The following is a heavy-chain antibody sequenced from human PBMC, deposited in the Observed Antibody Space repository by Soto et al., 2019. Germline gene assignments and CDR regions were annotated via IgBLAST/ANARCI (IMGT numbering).Heavy chain of an antibody. D-gene: IGHD3-10*01. CDR3: ANAPLDRFGEWPPEYYYMDV. CDR2: ISGSGGST. CDR1: GFTFSSYA. Sequence: GGSLRLSCAASGFTFSSYAMSWVRQAPGKGLEWVSAISGSGGSTYYADSVKGRFTISRDNSKNTLYLQMNSLRAEDTAVYYCANAPLDRFGEWPPEYYYMDVWGKGTTVTVSS. V-gene: IGHV3-23*01. J-gene: IGHJ6*03.